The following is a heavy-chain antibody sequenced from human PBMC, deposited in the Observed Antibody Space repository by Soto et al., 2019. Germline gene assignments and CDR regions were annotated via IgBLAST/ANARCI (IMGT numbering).Heavy chain of an antibody. Sequence: LSLTCTVSGGSISSSGYYWGWIRQPPGKGLEWIGNIYYSGRTFYNPSLKSRVTMSVGTSKNQFSLQLSSVTAADTAVYYCATQESSSAAYSYGMDVWGEGATVTVSS. CDR2: IYYSGRT. J-gene: IGHJ6*04. CDR3: ATQESSSAAYSYGMDV. D-gene: IGHD6-6*01. CDR1: GGSISSSGYY. V-gene: IGHV4-39*01.